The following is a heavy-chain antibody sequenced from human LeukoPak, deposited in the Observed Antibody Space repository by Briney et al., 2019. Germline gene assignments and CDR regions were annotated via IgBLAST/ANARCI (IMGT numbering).Heavy chain of an antibody. V-gene: IGHV1-69*13. CDR1: GYTFTNYG. D-gene: IGHD3-10*01. CDR3: ARDRESMVRGVIIGNWFDP. CDR2: IIPIFGTA. Sequence: SVKVSCKPSGYTFTNYGFTWVRQAPGQGLEWMGGIIPIFGTANYAQKFQGRVTITADESTSTAYMELSSLRSEDTAVYYCARDRESMVRGVIIGNWFDPWGQGTLVTVSS. J-gene: IGHJ5*02.